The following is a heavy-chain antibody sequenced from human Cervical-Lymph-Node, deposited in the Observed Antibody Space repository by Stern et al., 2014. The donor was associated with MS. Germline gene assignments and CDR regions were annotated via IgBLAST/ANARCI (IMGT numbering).Heavy chain of an antibody. V-gene: IGHV3-23*04. CDR3: ATCDVDSSMVIYYLDF. CDR1: GFTFSKYA. D-gene: IGHD5-18*01. Sequence: EVQLVESGGGLVQPGESLRLSCAVSGFTFSKYAMSWVRQAPGKGLEWVSGISDSGTRTYYADSVKGRFTISRDNSKSTLYLRMNGLRAEDTAVYYCATCDVDSSMVIYYLDFWGQGTLVTVSS. CDR2: ISDSGTRT. J-gene: IGHJ4*02.